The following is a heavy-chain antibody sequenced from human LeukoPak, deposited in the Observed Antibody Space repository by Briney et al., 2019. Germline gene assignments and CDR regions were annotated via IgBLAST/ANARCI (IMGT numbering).Heavy chain of an antibody. CDR2: IKQDGGGR. V-gene: IGHV3-7*01. Sequence: PGGSLRLSCAVSGFTFSSYWMSWVRQAPGKGLEWVANIKQDGGGRFYVDSVKGRFTISRDNAKNSLYLQMNSLRVEDTAVYYCAREGHSNYNYWGQGTLVTVSS. CDR1: GFTFSSYW. D-gene: IGHD4-11*01. J-gene: IGHJ4*02. CDR3: AREGHSNYNY.